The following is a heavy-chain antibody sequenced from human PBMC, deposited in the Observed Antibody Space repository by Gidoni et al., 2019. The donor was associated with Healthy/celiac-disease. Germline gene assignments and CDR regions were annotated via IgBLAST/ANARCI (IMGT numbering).Heavy chain of an antibody. Sequence: QITLKESGPTLVKPTQTLTLTCTFSGFSLSTSGVGVGWIRQPPGKALEWLALIYGDDDKRYSPSLKSRLTITKDTSKNQVVLTMTNMDPVDTATYYCARDIVVVPAAMGGGDAFDIWGQGTMVTVSS. J-gene: IGHJ3*02. CDR2: IYGDDDK. CDR3: ARDIVVVPAAMGGGDAFDI. V-gene: IGHV2-5*02. CDR1: GFSLSTSGVG. D-gene: IGHD2-2*01.